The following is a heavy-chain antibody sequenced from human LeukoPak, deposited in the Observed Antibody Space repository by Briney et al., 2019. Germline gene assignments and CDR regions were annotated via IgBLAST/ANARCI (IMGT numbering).Heavy chain of an antibody. J-gene: IGHJ4*02. D-gene: IGHD1-14*01. CDR1: GFTFSSYA. CDR3: ARDRGRYKAFDY. V-gene: IGHV3-30*04. Sequence: GGSLRLSCAASGFTFSSYAMYWVRQAPGKGLEWVAIISYDGSNKYYADSVKGRFTISRDNSRNTLYLQMNSLRAEDTAVYYCARDRGRYKAFDYWGQGALVTVSS. CDR2: ISYDGSNK.